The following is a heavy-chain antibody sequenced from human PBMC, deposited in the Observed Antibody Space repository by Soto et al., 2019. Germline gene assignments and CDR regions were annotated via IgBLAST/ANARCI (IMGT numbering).Heavy chain of an antibody. D-gene: IGHD6-13*01. J-gene: IGHJ4*02. CDR3: ARNSAHFDS. CDR1: GFTLRDYY. V-gene: IGHV3-11*01. Sequence: GGSLKLSCAASGFTLRDYYMGGTRQAPGKGLEWISYISSSGRTIYYADSAKGRFTISRDNAKNSLYLQLNSLRAEDTAVYYCARNSAHFDSWGQGVLVTVSS. CDR2: ISSSGRTI.